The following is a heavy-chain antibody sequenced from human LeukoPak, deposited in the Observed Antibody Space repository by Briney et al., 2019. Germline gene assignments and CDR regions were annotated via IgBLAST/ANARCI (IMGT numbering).Heavy chain of an antibody. CDR1: GYTLATYA. CDR2: INTNTGNP. Sequence: GASVKVSCKASGYTLATYAMNWVRQAPGQGLEWMGWINTNTGNPKYAQGFTGRFVFSLDTSVNTAYLQISSLKAEDTAVYYCAREGKRITMVRGVYYYYMDVWGKGTTVTVSS. CDR3: AREGKRITMVRGVYYYYMDV. V-gene: IGHV7-4-1*02. D-gene: IGHD3-10*01. J-gene: IGHJ6*03.